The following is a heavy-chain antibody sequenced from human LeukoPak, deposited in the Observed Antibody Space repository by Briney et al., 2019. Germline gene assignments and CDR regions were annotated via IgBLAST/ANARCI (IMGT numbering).Heavy chain of an antibody. V-gene: IGHV3-49*04. CDR2: IRSKAYGGTT. CDR3: TAPGPGSSGYYYYGMDV. Sequence: GRSLRLSCTASRFTFGDYAMSWVRQAPGKGLEWVGFIRSKAYGGTTEYAASVKGRFTISRDDSKSIAYLQMNSLKTEDTAVYYCTAPGPGSSGYYYYGMDVWGKGTTVTVSS. D-gene: IGHD6-13*01. CDR1: RFTFGDYA. J-gene: IGHJ6*04.